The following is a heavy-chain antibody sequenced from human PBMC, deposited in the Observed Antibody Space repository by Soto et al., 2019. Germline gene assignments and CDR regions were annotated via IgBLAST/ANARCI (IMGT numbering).Heavy chain of an antibody. CDR1: GGSISSGDYY. Sequence: QVQLQESGPGLVKPSQTLSLTCTVSGGSISSGDYYWNWIRQPPGKGLEWIGYIYYSGSTYYNPSLQGRVTTSVDTSKNQFSLKLSPVTAADTAVYYCARDSYDSSGSSGYSFDYWGQGTLVTVSS. J-gene: IGHJ4*02. CDR2: IYYSGST. CDR3: ARDSYDSSGSSGYSFDY. D-gene: IGHD3-22*01. V-gene: IGHV4-30-4*01.